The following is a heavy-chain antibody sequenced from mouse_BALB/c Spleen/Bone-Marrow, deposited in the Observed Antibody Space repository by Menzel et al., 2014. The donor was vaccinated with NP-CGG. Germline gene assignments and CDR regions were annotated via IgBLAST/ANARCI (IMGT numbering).Heavy chain of an antibody. CDR1: GYTFTSYF. J-gene: IGHJ4*01. D-gene: IGHD1-1*01. CDR2: IYPGNVNT. V-gene: IGHV1S56*01. CDR3: ARWVVGRDYAMDY. Sequence: QVQLKESGPELVKPGASVMISCKASGYTFTSYFLHWVKQRPGQGLEWIGWIYPGNVNTKYNEKFKGKATLTADKSSSTAYMQLSSLTSEASAVYFCARWVVGRDYAMDYWGQGTSVTVSS.